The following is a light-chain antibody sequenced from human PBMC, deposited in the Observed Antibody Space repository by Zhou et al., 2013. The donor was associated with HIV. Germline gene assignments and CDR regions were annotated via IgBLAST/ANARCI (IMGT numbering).Light chain of an antibody. CDR1: QGISNY. CDR3: QQYNSYPPA. J-gene: IGKJ5*01. V-gene: IGKV1-16*01. CDR2: DAS. Sequence: QITQSPSSLSASVGDRVTITCRASQGISNYLAWYQQRPGKVPKLLIYDASTLQSGGPSRFSGSGSGTDFTLTISSLQPEDFAIYYCQQYNSYPPAFGQGTRLEIK.